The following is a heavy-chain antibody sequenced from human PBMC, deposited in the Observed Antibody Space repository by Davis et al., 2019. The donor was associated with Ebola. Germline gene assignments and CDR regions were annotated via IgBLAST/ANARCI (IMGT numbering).Heavy chain of an antibody. CDR1: GGTFSSYA. V-gene: IGHV1-69*05. J-gene: IGHJ6*02. D-gene: IGHD3-10*01. CDR2: IIPIFGTA. Sequence: SVKVSCKASGGTFSSYAISWVRQAPGQGLEWMGGIIPIFGTANYAQKLQGRVTMTTDTSTSTAYMELRSLRSDDTAVYYCARTGELTYYYGSGPMDVWGQGTTVTVSS. CDR3: ARTGELTYYYGSGPMDV.